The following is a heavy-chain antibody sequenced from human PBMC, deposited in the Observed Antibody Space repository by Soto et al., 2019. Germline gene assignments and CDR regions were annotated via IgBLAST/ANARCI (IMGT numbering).Heavy chain of an antibody. J-gene: IGHJ6*02. V-gene: IGHV3-33*01. Sequence: GGSLRLSCAGSGFFFQNYAMHWVRLAPGKGLEWVAYIFYDGSNDNYADSVKGRFTVSRDNSEGMMYLQMNNLRVEDTGVYFCARAMTMTLARIFGMDVWGLGTTVTVSS. CDR2: IFYDGSND. D-gene: IGHD3-3*01. CDR1: GFFFQNYA. CDR3: ARAMTMTLARIFGMDV.